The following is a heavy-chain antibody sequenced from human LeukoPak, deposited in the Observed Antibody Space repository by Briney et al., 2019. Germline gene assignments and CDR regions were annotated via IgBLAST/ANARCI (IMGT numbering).Heavy chain of an antibody. J-gene: IGHJ4*02. Sequence: SETLSLTCTVSGGSITTYSWRWIRQPPRKGLERIGDISYSGSANYNPSLKSRVTISVDTSKNQFSLNLSPVTAADTAVHYCARASTHFPLVFGYWGQGTLVTVSS. CDR2: ISYSGSA. CDR3: ARASTHFPLVFGY. D-gene: IGHD3-3*02. V-gene: IGHV4-59*01. CDR1: GGSITTYS.